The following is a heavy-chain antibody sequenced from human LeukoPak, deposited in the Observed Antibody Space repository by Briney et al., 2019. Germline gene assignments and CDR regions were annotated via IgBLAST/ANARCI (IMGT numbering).Heavy chain of an antibody. D-gene: IGHD5-24*01. CDR2: LKQDGSKK. J-gene: IGHJ4*02. CDR1: GFPFSSYW. V-gene: IGHV3-7*04. Sequence: GGSLRLSCVASGFPFSSYWMTWVRQAPGKGLEWVANLKQDGSKKSYVDSVKGRFTISRDNAKNSLYLQMNSLRAEDTAIYYCTRVGYIDEGIDYWGQGTLDTVSS. CDR3: TRVGYIDEGIDY.